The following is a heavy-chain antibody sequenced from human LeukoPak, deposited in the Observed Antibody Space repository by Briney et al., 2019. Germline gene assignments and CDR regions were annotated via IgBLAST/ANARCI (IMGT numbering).Heavy chain of an antibody. V-gene: IGHV3-23*01. J-gene: IGHJ1*01. CDR2: IDYDGGSG. CDR1: GFTFSIYA. CDR3: TRNSGWYGLS. Sequence: PGGSLRLSCTASGFTFSIYAMSWVRQAPGKGLEWVSSIDYDGGSGHYADSVKGRFTISRDNSNNTLFLHLNSLRGEDTAVYYCTRNSGWYGLSWGQGTLVTVSS. D-gene: IGHD6-19*01.